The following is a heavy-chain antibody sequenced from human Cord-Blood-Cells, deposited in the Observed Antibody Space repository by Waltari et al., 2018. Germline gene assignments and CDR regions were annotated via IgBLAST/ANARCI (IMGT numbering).Heavy chain of an antibody. Sequence: QLQLQESGPGLVKPSETLSLTCTVSGGSISSSRYYSGWIRQPPGKGLEWIGSIYYSGSTYYNPSLKSRVTISVDTSKNQFSLKLSSVTAADTAVYYCASSIQGGTDYWGQGTQVTVSS. D-gene: IGHD3-16*01. J-gene: IGHJ4*02. V-gene: IGHV4-39*01. CDR3: ASSIQGGTDY. CDR1: GGSISSSRYY. CDR2: IYYSGST.